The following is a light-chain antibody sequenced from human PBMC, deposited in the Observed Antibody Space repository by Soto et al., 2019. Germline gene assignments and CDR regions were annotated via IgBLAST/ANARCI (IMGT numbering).Light chain of an antibody. CDR3: VLFMGSGTSV. CDR2: STN. J-gene: IGLJ7*01. Sequence: QTVVTQEPSLSVSPGGRVTLTCGLSSDSVSTRHYPSWYQQTPGQPPRTLIYSTNTRSSGVPDRFSGSILGNKAALTITGAQADDESDYYCVLFMGSGTSVFGGGTQLTVL. V-gene: IGLV8-61*01. CDR1: SDSVSTRHY.